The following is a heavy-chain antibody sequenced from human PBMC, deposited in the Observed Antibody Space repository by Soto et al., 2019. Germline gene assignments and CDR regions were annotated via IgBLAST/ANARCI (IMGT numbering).Heavy chain of an antibody. V-gene: IGHV2-5*02. CDR1: GFSLSTSGVG. CDR3: AHHGYYSYGLDV. J-gene: IGHJ6*02. Sequence: QITLKESGPPLVKPTQTLTLTCTFSGFSLSTSGVGVGWIRQPPGKALEWLALIYWDDDKRYSPSLKSRLTISKDTSKNQVVLTMTNMVPVDTATYYCAHHGYYSYGLDVWGQGTTVTVSS. CDR2: IYWDDDK.